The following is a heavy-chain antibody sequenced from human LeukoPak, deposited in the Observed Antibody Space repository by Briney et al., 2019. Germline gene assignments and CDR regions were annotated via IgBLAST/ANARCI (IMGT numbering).Heavy chain of an antibody. J-gene: IGHJ6*03. CDR2: ISAYNGNT. Sequence: GASVKVSCKASGYTFTSCGISWVRQAPGQGLEWMGWISAYNGNTNYAQKLQGRVTMTTDTSTSTAYMELRSLRSDDTAVYYCARRSGDYDFWSGYNYYYMDVWGKGTTVTVSS. CDR1: GYTFTSCG. D-gene: IGHD3-3*01. CDR3: ARRSGDYDFWSGYNYYYMDV. V-gene: IGHV1-18*01.